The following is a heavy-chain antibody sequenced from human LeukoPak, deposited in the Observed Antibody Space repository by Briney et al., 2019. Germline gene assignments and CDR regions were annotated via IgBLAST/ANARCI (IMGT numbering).Heavy chain of an antibody. J-gene: IGHJ4*02. CDR3: AKGTYYYDSSGYSVDY. D-gene: IGHD3-22*01. CDR2: ISGSGGST. Sequence: GGSLRLSCAASGFTFSSYAMSWVRQAPGKGLEWVSSISGSGGSTCYADSVKGRFTISRDNSKNTLYLQMNSLRAEDTAVYYCAKGTYYYDSSGYSVDYWGQGTLATVSS. CDR1: GFTFSSYA. V-gene: IGHV3-23*01.